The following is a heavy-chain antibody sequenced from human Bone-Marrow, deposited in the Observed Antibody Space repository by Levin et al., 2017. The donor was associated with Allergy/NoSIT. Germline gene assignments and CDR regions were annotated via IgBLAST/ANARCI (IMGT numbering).Heavy chain of an antibody. V-gene: IGHV3-30*02. CDR1: GFTFRNYG. Sequence: GGSLRLSCAASGFTFRNYGMHWVRQAPGKGLEWVTFIGHDGSNNYLTDSVKGRFTISRDNSKNTLFLQMNSLRAEDTAVYYCARDHHYYDSSGYRESAFDFWGRGTMVTVSS. CDR2: IGHDGSNN. D-gene: IGHD3-22*01. J-gene: IGHJ3*01. CDR3: ARDHHYYDSSGYRESAFDF.